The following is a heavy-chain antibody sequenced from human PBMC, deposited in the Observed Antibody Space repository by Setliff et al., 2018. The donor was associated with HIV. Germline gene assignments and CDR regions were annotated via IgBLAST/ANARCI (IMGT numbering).Heavy chain of an antibody. J-gene: IGHJ4*02. Sequence: GGSLRLSCAASGFTFRSYAMSWVRQTPEKGLEWVSIITSGGSTYYADSAKGRFIISGDNSQNTLYLQMNSLRADDTAIYYCAKGFRPVDTALVSGPTYWGQGIRVTVSS. D-gene: IGHD5-18*01. V-gene: IGHV3-23*01. CDR1: GFTFRSYA. CDR2: ITSGGST. CDR3: AKGFRPVDTALVSGPTY.